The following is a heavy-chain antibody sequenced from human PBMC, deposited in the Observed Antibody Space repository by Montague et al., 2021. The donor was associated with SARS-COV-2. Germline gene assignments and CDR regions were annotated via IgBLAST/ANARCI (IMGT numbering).Heavy chain of an antibody. D-gene: IGHD3-3*01. Sequence: SETLSLTCTVSGGSISSYYWSWIRQPPGKGLEWIGYIYYSGSTNYNPSLKSRVTISVDTSKNQFSLKLSSVTAADTAVYYCARDPRNYDFWSGFYDAFDIWGQGTMVTVSS. CDR3: ARDPRNYDFWSGFYDAFDI. J-gene: IGHJ3*02. V-gene: IGHV4-59*01. CDR1: GGSISSYY. CDR2: IYYSGST.